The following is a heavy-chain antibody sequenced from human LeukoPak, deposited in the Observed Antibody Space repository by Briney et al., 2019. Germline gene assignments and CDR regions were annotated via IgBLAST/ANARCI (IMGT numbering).Heavy chain of an antibody. V-gene: IGHV4-59*11. J-gene: IGHJ4*02. D-gene: IGHD2-2*01. CDR2: IYYSGST. Sequence: SETLSLTCTVSGGSISSHYWSWIRQPPGKRLEWIGYIYYSGSTNYNPSLKSRVTISVDTSKNQFSLKLSSVTAADTAVYYCAGADFEYRTVDYWGQGTLVTVSS. CDR1: GGSISSHY. CDR3: AGADFEYRTVDY.